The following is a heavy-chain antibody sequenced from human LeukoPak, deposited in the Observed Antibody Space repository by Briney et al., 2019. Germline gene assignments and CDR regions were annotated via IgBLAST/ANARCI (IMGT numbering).Heavy chain of an antibody. V-gene: IGHV4-34*01. CDR3: ARPYYSGTYWFDS. CDR2: IKHSGRT. J-gene: IGHJ5*01. D-gene: IGHD1-7*01. Sequence: PSETLSLTCAVFGGSFSSYYWSWIRQTPGKGLEWIGEIKHSGRTNYNPSLKSRVTLSVDTSKNQFSLKMSSVTAADTAVYYCARPYYSGTYWFDSWGQGTLVTVSS. CDR1: GGSFSSYY.